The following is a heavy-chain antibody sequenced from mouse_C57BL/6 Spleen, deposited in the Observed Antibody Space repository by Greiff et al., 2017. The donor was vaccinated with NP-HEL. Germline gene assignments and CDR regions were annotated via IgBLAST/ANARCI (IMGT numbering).Heavy chain of an antibody. Sequence: QVQLQQSGPELVKPGASVKISCKASGYSFTSYYIHWVKQRPGQGLEWIGWIYPGSGNTTYNEKFKGKATLTADPSSSTAYMQLSSLTSEDSAVYYWAGPYYYGRTSYFDVWGTGTTVTVSS. CDR3: AGPYYYGRTSYFDV. D-gene: IGHD1-1*01. J-gene: IGHJ1*03. V-gene: IGHV1-66*01. CDR1: GYSFTSYY. CDR2: IYPGSGNT.